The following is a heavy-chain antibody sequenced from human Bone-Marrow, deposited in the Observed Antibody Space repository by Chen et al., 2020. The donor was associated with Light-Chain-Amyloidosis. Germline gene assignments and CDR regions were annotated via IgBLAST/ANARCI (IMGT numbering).Heavy chain of an antibody. Sequence: EVQLEQSGPEVKKPGESLKISCKGSGYTFPNYWIGWVRQMPGNGLEWMGVIYPDDSDARYSPSFEGQVTISADKSITTAYLQWRSLKASDTAMYYCARRRDGYNFDYWGQGTLDTVSS. CDR1: GYTFPNYW. D-gene: IGHD5-12*01. CDR3: ARRRDGYNFDY. V-gene: IGHV5-51*01. CDR2: IYPDDSDA. J-gene: IGHJ4*02.